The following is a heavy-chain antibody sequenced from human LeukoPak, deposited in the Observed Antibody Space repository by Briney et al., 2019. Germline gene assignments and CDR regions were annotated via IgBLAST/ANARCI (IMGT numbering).Heavy chain of an antibody. Sequence: PSETLSLTCTVSGGSISSGSYYWSWIRQPAGKGLEWIGRIYTSGSTNYNPSLKSRVTISVDTSKNQFSLKLNSVTAADTAVYYCARDIVGAPKAFDIWGQGTMVTVSS. D-gene: IGHD1-26*01. CDR1: GGSISSGSYY. CDR2: IYTSGST. CDR3: ARDIVGAPKAFDI. V-gene: IGHV4-61*02. J-gene: IGHJ3*02.